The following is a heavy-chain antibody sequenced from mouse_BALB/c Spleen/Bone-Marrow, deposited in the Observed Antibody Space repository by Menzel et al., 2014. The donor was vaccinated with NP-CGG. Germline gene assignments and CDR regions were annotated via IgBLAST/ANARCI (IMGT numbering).Heavy chain of an antibody. CDR2: ISTYSGNT. J-gene: IGHJ4*01. CDR3: ASYGSSYYAMDY. Sequence: VKLQESGPELVRPGVSVKISCKGSGYTFTDYAMHWVKQSRAKSLEWIGVISTYSGNTNYNQKFKGKATMTVDKSSSTAYMELARLTSEDSAIYYCASYGSSYYAMDYWGQGTSVAVSS. D-gene: IGHD1-1*01. V-gene: IGHV1-67*01. CDR1: GYTFTDYA.